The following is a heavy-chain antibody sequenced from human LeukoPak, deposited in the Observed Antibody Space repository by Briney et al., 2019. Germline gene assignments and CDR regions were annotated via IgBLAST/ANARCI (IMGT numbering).Heavy chain of an antibody. CDR3: AREGHKEVVVADYYYYGMDV. CDR2: ISTNNGNT. J-gene: IGHJ6*02. D-gene: IGHD2-15*01. CDR1: GYTFSSYS. Sequence: GASVKVSCKASGYTFSSYSITWVRQAPGQGFECMGWISTNNGNTKYAQKFQGRVTMTTDTSTSTAYMELRSLRSDDTAVYYCAREGHKEVVVADYYYYGMDVWGQGTTVTVSS. V-gene: IGHV1-18*01.